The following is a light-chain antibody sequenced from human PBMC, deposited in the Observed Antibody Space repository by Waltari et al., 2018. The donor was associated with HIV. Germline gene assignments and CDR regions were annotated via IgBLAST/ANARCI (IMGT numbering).Light chain of an antibody. V-gene: IGLV2-14*01. CDR2: EVS. J-gene: IGLJ2*01. CDR1: NSDISGFNS. CDR3: SSYTSSNTPVV. Sequence: QSALPQPASVSGSPRQSITLSCTGTNSDISGFNSVSCYQQHPGKAPKLMIYEVSNRPSGVSNRFSGSKSGNKASLTISGLQAEDEADYYCSSYTSSNTPVVFGGGTKLTVL.